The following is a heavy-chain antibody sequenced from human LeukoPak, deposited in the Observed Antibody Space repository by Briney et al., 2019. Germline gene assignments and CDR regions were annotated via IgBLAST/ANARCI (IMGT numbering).Heavy chain of an antibody. D-gene: IGHD1-26*01. J-gene: IGHJ3*02. Sequence: PSETLSLTCTVSRGSIRTYYWSWIRQSPGKGLEWIGYIYDSGTTKYNPSLKSRVTISVDTSKNQFSLKLSSVTAADTAVYYCARSGGNYYDTDALDIWGQGTMVTVSS. CDR3: ARSGGNYYDTDALDI. CDR1: RGSIRTYY. CDR2: IYDSGTT. V-gene: IGHV4-59*08.